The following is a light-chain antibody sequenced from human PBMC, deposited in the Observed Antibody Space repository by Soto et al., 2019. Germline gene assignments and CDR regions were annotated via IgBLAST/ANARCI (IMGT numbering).Light chain of an antibody. Sequence: IVMTHSPSTPSVSPGVRATLSCRASQSVSSNLAWYQQKPGQAPRLLIYGASTRATGIPARFSGSGSGTDFTLTISRLEPEDFAVYYCQQYGSPPITFGQGTRLEIK. V-gene: IGKV3-15*01. J-gene: IGKJ5*01. CDR2: GAS. CDR1: QSVSSN. CDR3: QQYGSPPIT.